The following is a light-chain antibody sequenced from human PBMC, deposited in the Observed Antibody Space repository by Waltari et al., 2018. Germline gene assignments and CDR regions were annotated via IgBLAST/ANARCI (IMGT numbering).Light chain of an antibody. CDR3: CSYAPSSTHVA. CDR1: SSDVDAYNF. CDR2: DVS. Sequence: QSALTQPASVSGSPGQSITISCTGTSSDVDAYNFVSWYQQHPGKAPKLMIYDVSKRPSGVSNRFSGSKSGNTASLTISGLQAEDEADYYCCSYAPSSTHVAFGGGTRLTVL. V-gene: IGLV2-23*02. J-gene: IGLJ2*01.